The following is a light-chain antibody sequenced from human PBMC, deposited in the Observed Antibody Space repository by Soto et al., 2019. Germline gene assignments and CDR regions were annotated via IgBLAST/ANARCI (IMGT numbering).Light chain of an antibody. Sequence: QSALTQPASVSGYPGQSIPISCTGTSRDVGSYNLVSWYQQHPGKAPKLMIYEGSKRPSGVSNRFSGSRSGNTASLTISGLRAEDEADYYCCSYAGSSTPFGGGTKLTVL. CDR2: EGS. J-gene: IGLJ3*02. V-gene: IGLV2-23*01. CDR3: CSYAGSSTP. CDR1: SRDVGSYNL.